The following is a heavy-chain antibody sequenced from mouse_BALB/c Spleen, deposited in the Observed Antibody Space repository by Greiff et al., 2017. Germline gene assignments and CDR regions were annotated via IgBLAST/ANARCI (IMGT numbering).Heavy chain of an antibody. CDR3: ARSVVEDAMDY. CDR2: ICGDGST. D-gene: IGHD1-1*01. CDR1: GFSLTVYG. J-gene: IGHJ4*01. V-gene: IGHV2-6-7*01. Sequence: VMLVESGPVLVASSHTLSFTCTFSGFSLTVYGLTWVRQSLGKGLEWLGMICGDGSTDYNSPLKSRLCISKDNSKSQVFLKMYSLQTDDTARYYCARSVVEDAMDYWGQGTSVTVSS.